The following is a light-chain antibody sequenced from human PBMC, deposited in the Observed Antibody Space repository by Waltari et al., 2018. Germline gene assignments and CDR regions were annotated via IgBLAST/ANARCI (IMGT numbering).Light chain of an antibody. CDR2: VNRDGSH. CDR3: QTGGHGTWV. J-gene: IGLJ3*02. Sequence: QLVLTQSPSASASLGASVKLTCTLSSGHSTNVIAWLQKRPEKGPRYLMKVNRDGSHNKGDEIPVRFSGSSSGAERYLTISSLQSEDEADYYCQTGGHGTWVFGGGTKLTVL. V-gene: IGLV4-69*01. CDR1: SGHSTNV.